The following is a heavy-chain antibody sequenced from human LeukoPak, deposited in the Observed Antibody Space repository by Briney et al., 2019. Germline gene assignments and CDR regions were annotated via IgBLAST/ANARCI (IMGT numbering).Heavy chain of an antibody. CDR2: IYYSGST. J-gene: IGHJ5*02. D-gene: IGHD3-10*01. CDR3: ARSRGETMVRGVIGSNWFDP. V-gene: IGHV4-30-4*01. CDR1: GGSTSSGDYY. Sequence: PSETLSLTCTVSGGSTSSGDYYWSWIRQPPGKGLEWIGYIYYSGSTYYNPSLKSRVTISVDTSKNQFSLKLSSVTAADTAVYYCARSRGETMVRGVIGSNWFDPWGQGTLVTVSS.